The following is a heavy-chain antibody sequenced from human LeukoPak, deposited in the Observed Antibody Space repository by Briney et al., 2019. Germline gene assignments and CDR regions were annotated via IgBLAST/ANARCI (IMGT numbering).Heavy chain of an antibody. J-gene: IGHJ5*02. D-gene: IGHD2-15*01. CDR2: IYCNGRA. V-gene: IGHV4-61*08. CDR1: GVSVSSMEYG. CDR3: ASAPAWSCSDNLCQRWFDP. Sequence: PSETLSLICTVSGVSVSSMEYGWSWVRQPRGKLLGWVGYIYCNGRANSNPSLKSRFTILVATSNNQSSLQVTSVSAADPAEYSCASAPAWSCSDNLCQRWFDPWGQGPPVTVSS.